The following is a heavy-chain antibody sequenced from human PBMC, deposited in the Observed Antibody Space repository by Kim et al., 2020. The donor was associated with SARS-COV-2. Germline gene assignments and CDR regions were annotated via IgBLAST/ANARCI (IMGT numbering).Heavy chain of an antibody. V-gene: IGHV3-9*01. CDR3: AKDILTMVRGDPGAFDI. D-gene: IGHD3-10*01. CDR1: GFTFDDYA. CDR2: ISWNSGSI. Sequence: GGSLRLSCAASGFTFDDYAMHWVRQAPGKGLEWVSGISWNSGSIGYADSVKGRFTISRDNAKNSLYLQMNSLRAEDTALYYCAKDILTMVRGDPGAFDIWGQGTMVTVSS. J-gene: IGHJ3*02.